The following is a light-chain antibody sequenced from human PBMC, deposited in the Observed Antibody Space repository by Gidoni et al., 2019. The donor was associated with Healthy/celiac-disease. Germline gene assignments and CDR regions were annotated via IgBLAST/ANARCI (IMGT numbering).Light chain of an antibody. V-gene: IGKV1-5*03. Sequence: DIQMTQSPSTLSASVGDRVTITCRASQSISSWLAWYQQKPGKAPKLLIYGASSLESGVPPRFGGGGCGAEFTLTISSLQPDDFATYCCQQYNSPWTFGQGTKVEIK. CDR3: QQYNSPWT. CDR1: QSISSW. J-gene: IGKJ1*01. CDR2: GAS.